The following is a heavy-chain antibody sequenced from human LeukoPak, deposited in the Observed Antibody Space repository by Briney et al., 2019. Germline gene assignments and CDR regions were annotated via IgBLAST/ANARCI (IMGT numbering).Heavy chain of an antibody. V-gene: IGHV4-59*08. D-gene: IGHD5-24*01. J-gene: IGHJ4*02. Sequence: PSETLSLTCTVSGGSISSYYWSWIRQPPGKGLEWIGYIYYGGSTNYNPSLKSRVTISVDASKNQFSLKLSSVTAADTAVYYCARHARDGYNSYYFDYWGQGTLVTVSS. CDR2: IYYGGST. CDR1: GGSISSYY. CDR3: ARHARDGYNSYYFDY.